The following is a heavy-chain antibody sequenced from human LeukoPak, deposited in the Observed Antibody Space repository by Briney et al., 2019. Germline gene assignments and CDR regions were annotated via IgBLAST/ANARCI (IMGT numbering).Heavy chain of an antibody. J-gene: IGHJ4*02. CDR3: ARDLYTYGPLGF. CDR1: GFTVSSNY. V-gene: IGHV3-53*01. CDR2: IYSGGNT. D-gene: IGHD5-18*01. Sequence: QSGGSLRLSCAASGFTVSSNYMSWVRQAPGKGLEWVSVIYSGGNTYYADSVKGRFTISRDNSKNTLYLQMNSLRAEDTAVYYCARDLYTYGPLGFWGQGTLVTVSS.